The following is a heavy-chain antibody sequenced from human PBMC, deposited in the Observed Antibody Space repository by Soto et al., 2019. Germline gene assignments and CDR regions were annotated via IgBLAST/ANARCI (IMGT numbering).Heavy chain of an antibody. Sequence: GGSLRLSCAASGFTFSSYGMHWVRQAPGKGLEWVAVISYDGSNKYYADSVKGRFTISRDNSKNTLYLQMNSLRAEDTPVYYCAKDVVVGATTGLGDYYYYYGMDVWGQGTTVTVSS. J-gene: IGHJ6*02. D-gene: IGHD1-26*01. CDR1: GFTFSSYG. CDR3: AKDVVVGATTGLGDYYYYYGMDV. V-gene: IGHV3-30*18. CDR2: ISYDGSNK.